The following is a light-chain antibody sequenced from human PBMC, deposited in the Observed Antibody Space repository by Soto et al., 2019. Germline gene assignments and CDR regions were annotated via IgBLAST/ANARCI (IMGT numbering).Light chain of an antibody. J-gene: IGKJ4*01. CDR2: GGS. CDR3: QQIYTIPLT. Sequence: QIDCTPCCLSAYVGDRVTITCRASQGIGNDLGWYQQKPGKAPNLLIHGGSILQSGVPPRFSGGGGGTDFTLTISSLQPEDFASYYCQQIYTIPLTFGGGTKVDIK. CDR1: QGIGND. V-gene: IGKV1-39*01.